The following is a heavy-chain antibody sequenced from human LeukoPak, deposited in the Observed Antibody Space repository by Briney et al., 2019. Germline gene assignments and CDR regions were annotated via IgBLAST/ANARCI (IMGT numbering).Heavy chain of an antibody. CDR3: ARPYYYDSRIDP. J-gene: IGHJ5*02. CDR1: GGSISSGDCY. D-gene: IGHD3-22*01. Sequence: SQTLSLTCTVSGGSISSGDCYWSWIRQPPGKGLEGNGYMYYSGSTYYNPSLKSRATTSVDTSKNQFSLKLSSVTAADTAVYYCARPYYYDSRIDPWGQGTLVTVSS. V-gene: IGHV4-30-4*01. CDR2: MYYSGST.